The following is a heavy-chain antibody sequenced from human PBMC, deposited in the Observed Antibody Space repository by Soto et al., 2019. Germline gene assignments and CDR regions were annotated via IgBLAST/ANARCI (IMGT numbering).Heavy chain of an antibody. Sequence: QVQLVQSGAEVKKPGASVKVSCKASGYTFTSYGISWVRQAPGQGLEWMGWISAYNGNTNYAQKLQGRVTMTTDTSTRRGYMELRSLRSDDAVVYYCARESPPADYWGQGTLVTVSS. CDR2: ISAYNGNT. V-gene: IGHV1-18*01. J-gene: IGHJ4*02. CDR1: GYTFTSYG. D-gene: IGHD2-2*01. CDR3: ARESPPADY.